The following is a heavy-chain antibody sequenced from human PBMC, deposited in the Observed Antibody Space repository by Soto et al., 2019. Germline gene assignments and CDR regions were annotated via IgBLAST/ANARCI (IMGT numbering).Heavy chain of an antibody. V-gene: IGHV3-66*01. CDR2: IYSGGAT. D-gene: IGHD1-1*01. Sequence: RRLSCTASGLTVSNNYMGWVRQAPGKALQWVSLIYSGGATFYADSVKGRFTISRDNAKNSLYLQMNSLRAEDTAVYYCARDGNRPHLLRYYYYYGMDVWGQGTTVTVSS. J-gene: IGHJ6*02. CDR1: GLTVSNNY. CDR3: ARDGNRPHLLRYYYYYGMDV.